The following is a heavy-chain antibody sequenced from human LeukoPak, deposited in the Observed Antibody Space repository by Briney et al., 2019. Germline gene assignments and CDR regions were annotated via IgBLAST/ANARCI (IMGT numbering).Heavy chain of an antibody. Sequence: GGSLRRSCAASGFTVSIRHRSWLRQAPGKGLEWVSIIYADGRTYYADSVKGRFTISRDNSKNTLSLQMNNLRAEDTAVYYCARDPSYGGSYHYMDFWGKGTTVTVSS. CDR3: ARDPSYGGSYHYMDF. V-gene: IGHV3-53*01. D-gene: IGHD1-26*01. J-gene: IGHJ6*03. CDR1: GFTVSIRH. CDR2: IYADGRT.